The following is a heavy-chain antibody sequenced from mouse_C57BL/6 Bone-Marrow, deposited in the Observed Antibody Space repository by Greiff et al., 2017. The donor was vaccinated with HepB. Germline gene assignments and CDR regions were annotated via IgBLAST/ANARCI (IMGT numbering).Heavy chain of an antibody. V-gene: IGHV1-55*01. CDR1: GYTFTSYW. CDR3: ARKRDYDGRGSPWFAD. J-gene: IGHJ3*01. Sequence: QVQLQQPGAELVKPGASVKMSCKASGYTFTSYWITWVKQRPGQGLEWIGDISPGSGSTNYNEKFKSKATLTVDTSSSTAYMQLSSLTSEDSAVYYCARKRDYDGRGSPWFADWGKGTLVTVAA. D-gene: IGHD1-1*01. CDR2: ISPGSGST.